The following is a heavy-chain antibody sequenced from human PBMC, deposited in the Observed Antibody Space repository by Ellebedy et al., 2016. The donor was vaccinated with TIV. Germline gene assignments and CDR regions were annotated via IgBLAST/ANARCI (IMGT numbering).Heavy chain of an antibody. CDR3: VKGAYPVPTVMAV. J-gene: IGHJ6*02. D-gene: IGHD3-16*01. CDR2: IRYDGSNK. Sequence: GESLKISCATSGFSTSGMHWVRQAPGKGLEWVAFIRYDGSNKYYADSVEGRFTISRDNSRNTLDLQMTRLGAEDTARYYCVKGAYPVPTVMAVWGQGTVVIVSS. CDR1: GFSTSG. V-gene: IGHV3-30*02.